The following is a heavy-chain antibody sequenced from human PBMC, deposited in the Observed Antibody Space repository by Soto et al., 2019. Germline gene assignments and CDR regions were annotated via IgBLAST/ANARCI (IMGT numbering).Heavy chain of an antibody. CDR1: GGSFSGYY. CDR3: ARGLLIRGGAPLNYYYYMDV. CDR2: INHSGST. V-gene: IGHV4-34*01. D-gene: IGHD3-10*01. J-gene: IGHJ6*03. Sequence: SETLSLTCAVYGGSFSGYYWSWIRQPPGKGLEWIGEINHSGSTNYNPSLKSRVTISVDTSKNQFSLKLSSVTAADTAVYYCARGLLIRGGAPLNYYYYMDVWGKGTTVTVSS.